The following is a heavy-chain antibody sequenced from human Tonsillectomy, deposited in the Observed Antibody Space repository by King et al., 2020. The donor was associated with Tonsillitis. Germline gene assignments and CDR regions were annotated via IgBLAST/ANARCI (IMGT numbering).Heavy chain of an antibody. CDR1: GYTFTSYG. Sequence: QLVQSGAEVKKPGASVKVSCKASGYTFTSYGISWVRQAPGQGLEWMGWISAYNGNTNYAQKLQGRVTMTTDTSTSTAYMELRSLRSDDTAAYYCASGLDIVVVPAANDAFDIWGQGTMVTVSS. D-gene: IGHD2-2*03. CDR3: ASGLDIVVVPAANDAFDI. J-gene: IGHJ3*02. CDR2: ISAYNGNT. V-gene: IGHV1-18*01.